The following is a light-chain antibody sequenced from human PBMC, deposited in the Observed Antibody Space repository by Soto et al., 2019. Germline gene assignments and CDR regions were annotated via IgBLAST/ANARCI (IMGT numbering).Light chain of an antibody. J-gene: IGKJ4*01. V-gene: IGKV1D-16*01. CDR2: AAS. CDR3: QQYNSYPLT. CDR1: QGISNW. Sequence: DIQITQSPSSLSAYVAHPVTITFRSSQGISNWLVWYQQKPEKAPKSLIYAASTLESGVPSRFSGSGSGTEFTLTISSLQTEDSATYSCQQYNSYPLTFGGGTKVDIK.